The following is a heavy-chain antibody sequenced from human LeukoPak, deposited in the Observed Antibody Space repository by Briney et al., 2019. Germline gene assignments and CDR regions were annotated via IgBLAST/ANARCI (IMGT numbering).Heavy chain of an antibody. J-gene: IGHJ3*02. CDR2: ITSSSSYI. V-gene: IGHV3-21*01. Sequence: GGFLRLSCAASGFIFSSYSMNWVRQAPGKGLEWVSSITSSSSYIYHADSVKGRFTISRDNAKNSLYLQMNSLRAEDTAVYYCARDEYCSSTSCYSAFDMWGQGTMVTVSS. CDR1: GFIFSSYS. D-gene: IGHD2-2*02. CDR3: ARDEYCSSTSCYSAFDM.